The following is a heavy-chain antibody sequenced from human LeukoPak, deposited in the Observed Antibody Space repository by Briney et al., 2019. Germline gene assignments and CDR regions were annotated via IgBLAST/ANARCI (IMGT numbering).Heavy chain of an antibody. D-gene: IGHD1-26*01. CDR2: IKQDGSER. J-gene: IGHJ4*02. V-gene: IGHV3-7*01. Sequence: GGSLRLSCAASGFTFSNYWMSWVRQAPGKGLEWVANIKQDGSERYYVDSVRGRFTISRDNAKNSVYMQVNSLRVEDTAMYYCVRDTGGSGSYPDYWGQGVLVTVSS. CDR3: VRDTGGSGSYPDY. CDR1: GFTFSNYW.